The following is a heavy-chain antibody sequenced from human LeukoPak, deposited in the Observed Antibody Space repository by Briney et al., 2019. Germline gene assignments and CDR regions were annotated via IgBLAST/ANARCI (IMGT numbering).Heavy chain of an antibody. J-gene: IGHJ3*02. CDR1: GGTFSSYA. V-gene: IGHV1-69*01. CDR2: IIPIFGTA. CDR3: ARETPTVLVDAFDI. D-gene: IGHD4-17*01. Sequence: GSSVKVSCKASGGTFSSYAISWVRQAPGQGLEWMGGIIPIFGTANYAQKFQGRVTITADESTSTAYMELSSLRSEDTAVYYCARETPTVLVDAFDIWGQGIMVTVSS.